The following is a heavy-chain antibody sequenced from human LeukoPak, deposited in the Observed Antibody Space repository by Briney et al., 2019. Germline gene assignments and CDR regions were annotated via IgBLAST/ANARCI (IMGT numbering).Heavy chain of an antibody. CDR1: GYTFTSYY. J-gene: IGHJ4*02. D-gene: IGHD2-15*01. CDR3: ARVARPSYCSGGSCYSPPYFDY. Sequence: ASVKVSYKASGYTFTSYYMHWVRQAPGQGLEWMGIINPNRGSTSYAQKFQGRVTMTRDMSTSTVYMELSSLRSEDTAVYYCARVARPSYCSGGSCYSPPYFDYWGQGTLVTVSS. V-gene: IGHV1-46*01. CDR2: INPNRGST.